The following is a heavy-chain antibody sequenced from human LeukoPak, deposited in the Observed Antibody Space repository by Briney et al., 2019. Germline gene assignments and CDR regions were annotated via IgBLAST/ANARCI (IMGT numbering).Heavy chain of an antibody. Sequence: ASVKVSCKASGYTFTSYDINWVRQTTGQGLEWMGWMNPNSGNTGYAQKFQGRVTMTRNTSISTAYMELSSLRSEDTAVYYCARVSVAGTYWFDPWGQGTLVTVSS. CDR3: ARVSVAGTYWFDP. CDR1: GYTFTSYD. V-gene: IGHV1-8*01. J-gene: IGHJ5*02. CDR2: MNPNSGNT. D-gene: IGHD6-19*01.